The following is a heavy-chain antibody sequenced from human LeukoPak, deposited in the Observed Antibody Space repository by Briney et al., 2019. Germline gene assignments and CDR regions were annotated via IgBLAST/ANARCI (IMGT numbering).Heavy chain of an antibody. CDR2: ISGSGGST. CDR3: AKSPFPFAATRYYFDY. Sequence: PGGSLRLSCAASGFTFSSYAMSWVRQAPGKGLEWVSAISGSGGSTYYADPVKGRFTISRDNSKNTLYLQMNSLRAEDTAVYYCAKSPFPFAATRYYFDYWGQGTLVTVSS. D-gene: IGHD2-15*01. V-gene: IGHV3-23*01. CDR1: GFTFSSYA. J-gene: IGHJ4*02.